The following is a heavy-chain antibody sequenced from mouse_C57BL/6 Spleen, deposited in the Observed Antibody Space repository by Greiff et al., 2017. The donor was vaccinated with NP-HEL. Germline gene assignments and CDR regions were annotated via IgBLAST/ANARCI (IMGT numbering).Heavy chain of an antibody. Sequence: EVQLVESGGDLVKPGGSLKLSCAASGFTFSSYGMSWVRQTPDKRLEWVATISSGGSYTYYPDSVKGRFTISRDNAKNTLYLQMSSLKSEDTAMYYCARCRLPYYFDYWGQGTTLTVSS. CDR1: GFTFSSYG. V-gene: IGHV5-6*01. J-gene: IGHJ2*01. CDR3: ARCRLPYYFDY. CDR2: ISSGGSYT. D-gene: IGHD3-2*02.